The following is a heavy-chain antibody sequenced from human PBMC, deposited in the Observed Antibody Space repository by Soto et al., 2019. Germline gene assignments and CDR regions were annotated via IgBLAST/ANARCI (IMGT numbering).Heavy chain of an antibody. CDR3: ARSEDRSRWPSKPYYYYDGMYF. V-gene: IGHV1-69*06. J-gene: IGHJ6*02. CDR1: GGTFSSYA. D-gene: IGHD6-13*01. Sequence: QVQLVQSGAEVKKPGSSVKVSCKASGGTFSSYAISWVRQAPGQGLEWMGGIIPIFGTANYAQKFQGRVTITADKSTSTAYMELSSLRSEDTAVYYCARSEDRSRWPSKPYYYYDGMYFWGQATTFTVS. CDR2: IIPIFGTA.